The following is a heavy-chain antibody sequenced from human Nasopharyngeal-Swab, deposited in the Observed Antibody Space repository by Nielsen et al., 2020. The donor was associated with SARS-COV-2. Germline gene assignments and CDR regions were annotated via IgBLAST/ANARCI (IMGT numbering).Heavy chain of an antibody. D-gene: IGHD2-15*01. V-gene: IGHV3-33*01. Sequence: ARQAPGKGLEWVAVIWYDGSNKYYADSVKGRFTISRDNSKNTLYLQMNSLRAEDTAVYYCARGVEFDPWGQGTLVTVSS. CDR2: IWYDGSNK. J-gene: IGHJ5*02. CDR3: ARGVEFDP.